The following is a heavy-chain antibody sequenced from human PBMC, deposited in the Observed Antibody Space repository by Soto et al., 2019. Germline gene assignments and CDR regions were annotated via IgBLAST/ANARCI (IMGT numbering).Heavy chain of an antibody. CDR3: ARDRIHSGYDLVYYGMDV. D-gene: IGHD5-12*01. CDR2: IYSGGST. CDR1: GFTVSSNY. V-gene: IGHV3-53*04. J-gene: IGHJ6*02. Sequence: AGGSLRLSCAASGFTVSSNYMSWVRQAPGKGLEWVSVIYSGGSTYYADSVKGRFTISRHISKITLYLQMNSLRAEDTALYYCARDRIHSGYDLVYYGMDVWGQGTTVTVSS.